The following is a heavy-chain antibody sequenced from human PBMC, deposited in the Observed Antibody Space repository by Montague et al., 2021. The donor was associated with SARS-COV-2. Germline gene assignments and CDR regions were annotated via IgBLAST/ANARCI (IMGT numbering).Heavy chain of an antibody. CDR3: ARGHSEFYVVVVVNGHYYCMDV. CDR2: IIHSGST. D-gene: IGHD2-21*01. V-gene: IGHV4-34*01. CDR1: GGSFSGLY. Sequence: SETLSLTCAVSGGSFSGLYWSWVRQPPGEGLEWIGEIIHSGSTNYNPSLKSRVTILVDTSKNQFSLKLTSVTAADTAVYYCARGHSEFYVVVVVNGHYYCMDVWGKGTTVTVSS. J-gene: IGHJ6*03.